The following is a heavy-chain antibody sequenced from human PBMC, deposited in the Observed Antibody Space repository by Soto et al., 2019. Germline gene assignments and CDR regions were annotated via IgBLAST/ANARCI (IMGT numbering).Heavy chain of an antibody. CDR1: GYTFTSYG. Sequence: GASVKVSCKASGYTFTSYGISWVRQAPGQGLEWMGWISAYNGNTNYAQKLQSRVTMTTNTSTRTAYMELRSPRSDDTAVYYCARDQPSEHSSSYYYYGMDVWGQGTTVTVSS. V-gene: IGHV1-18*01. CDR3: ARDQPSEHSSSYYYYGMDV. CDR2: ISAYNGNT. D-gene: IGHD6-6*01. J-gene: IGHJ6*02.